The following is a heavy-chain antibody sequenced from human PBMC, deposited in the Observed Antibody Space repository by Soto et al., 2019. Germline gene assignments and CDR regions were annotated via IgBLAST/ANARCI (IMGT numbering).Heavy chain of an antibody. Sequence: TLSLTCTVSGGSISSGGYYWSWIRQHPGKGLEWIGYIYYSGSTYYNPSLKSRVAISVDTSKNQFSLKLSSVTAADTAVYYCARAVAGNNGFDYWGQGTLVTVSS. CDR1: GGSISSGGYY. D-gene: IGHD6-19*01. CDR2: IYYSGST. J-gene: IGHJ4*02. V-gene: IGHV4-31*03. CDR3: ARAVAGNNGFDY.